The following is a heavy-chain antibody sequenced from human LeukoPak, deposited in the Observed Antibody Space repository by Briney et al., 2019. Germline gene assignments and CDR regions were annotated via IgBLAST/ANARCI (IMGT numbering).Heavy chain of an antibody. CDR3: ARGDPFDY. V-gene: IGHV3-7*03. CDR1: GFTFTTYR. J-gene: IGHJ4*02. CDR2: LRHDGSEK. Sequence: GGSLRLSCAASGFTFTTYRMGWVRQAPRKGLQWVATLRHDGSEKYYVDSVKGRFTISRDNTKNSLYLEMSSLRAEDTAVYYCARGDPFDYWGQGTLVTVSS.